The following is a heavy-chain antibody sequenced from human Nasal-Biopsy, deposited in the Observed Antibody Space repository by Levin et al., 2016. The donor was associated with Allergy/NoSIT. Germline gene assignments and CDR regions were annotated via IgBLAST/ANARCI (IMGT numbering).Heavy chain of an antibody. CDR2: VYITESR. Sequence: SETLSLTCSVSGVSISDYYWSWIRQPAGKGLEWIGRVYITESRIFNPFLKNRVTMSVDTSKNQFSLSLSSVTAADTAVYYCAKYGLVPSAHFESWGQGTLVTVSS. CDR1: GVSISDYY. CDR3: AKYGLVPSAHFES. J-gene: IGHJ4*02. D-gene: IGHD2-2*01. V-gene: IGHV4-4*07.